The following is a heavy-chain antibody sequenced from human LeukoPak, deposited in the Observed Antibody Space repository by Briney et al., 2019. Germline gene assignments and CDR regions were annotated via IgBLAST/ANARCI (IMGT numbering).Heavy chain of an antibody. J-gene: IGHJ4*02. D-gene: IGHD6-19*01. CDR2: VSASADIT. CDR1: GFTFSSYA. Sequence: GGSLRLSCAASGFTFSSYAMSWVRQAPGKGLEWVSAVSASADITYYADSVQGRFTISRDNSKNTLYLQMNSLRAEDTAVYYCAKNSDSSGNPFDYWGQGTLVTVSS. V-gene: IGHV3-23*01. CDR3: AKNSDSSGNPFDY.